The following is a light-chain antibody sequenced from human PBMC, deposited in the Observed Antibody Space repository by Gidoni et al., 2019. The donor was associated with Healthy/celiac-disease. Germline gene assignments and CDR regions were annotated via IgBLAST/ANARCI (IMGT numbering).Light chain of an antibody. V-gene: IGKV3-15*01. CDR1: QSVSSN. Sequence: EIVMTQSPAPLSVSPGERATLPCRASQSVSSNLARYQQKPGQAPRLLPYGASTRATGTPARFSGSGSGTEFTLTISSLQSEDFAVYYCQQYNKGLTFGGGTKVEIK. J-gene: IGKJ4*01. CDR2: GAS. CDR3: QQYNKGLT.